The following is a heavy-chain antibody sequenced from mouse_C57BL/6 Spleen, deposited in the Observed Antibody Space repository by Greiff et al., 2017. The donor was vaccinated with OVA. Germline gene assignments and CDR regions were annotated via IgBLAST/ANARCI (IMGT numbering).Heavy chain of an antibody. CDR2: IRNKANGYTT. CDR1: GFTFTDYY. D-gene: IGHD2-3*01. Sequence: EVHLVESGGGLVQPGGSLSLSCAASGFTFTDYYMSWVRQPPGKALEWLGFIRNKANGYTTEYSASVKGRFTISRDNSQSILYLQMNALRAEDSATYYGARYDDGYSYYCDYWGQGTTLTVSS. CDR3: ARYDDGYSYYCDY. V-gene: IGHV7-3*01. J-gene: IGHJ2*01.